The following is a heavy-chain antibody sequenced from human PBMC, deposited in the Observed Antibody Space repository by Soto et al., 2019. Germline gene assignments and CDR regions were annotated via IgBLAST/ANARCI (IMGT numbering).Heavy chain of an antibody. CDR2: IYYGGTT. V-gene: IGHV4-28*01. Sequence: QVRLKESAPGLVKPSATLSPTCAAPGYSISGINWWGWIGKPPGKGLEWMGYIYYGGTTYYTPSLKSRVTMSVDTSKNQFSLKLTSVTAVDTAVYYCARREIQGPIDYWGQGTLVTVSS. J-gene: IGHJ4*02. CDR3: ARREIQGPIDY. CDR1: GYSISGINW. D-gene: IGHD1-26*01.